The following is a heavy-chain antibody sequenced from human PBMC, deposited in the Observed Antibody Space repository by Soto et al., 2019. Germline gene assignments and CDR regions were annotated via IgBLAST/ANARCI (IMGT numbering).Heavy chain of an antibody. V-gene: IGHV1-8*01. CDR1: GYTFTSYD. CDR3: ARYYDILTGYPYGMDV. CDR2: MNPNSGNT. D-gene: IGHD3-9*01. Sequence: QVQLVQSGAEVKKPGASVKVSCKASGYTFTSYDINWVRQATGQGLGWMGWMNPNSGNTGYAQKFQGRVTMTRNTSISTAYMELSSLRSEDTAVYYCARYYDILTGYPYGMDVWGQGTTVTVSS. J-gene: IGHJ6*02.